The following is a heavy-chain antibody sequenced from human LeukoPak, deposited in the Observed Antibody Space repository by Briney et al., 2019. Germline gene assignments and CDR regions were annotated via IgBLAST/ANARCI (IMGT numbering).Heavy chain of an antibody. CDR1: GYSFTSYW. V-gene: IGHV5-51*01. CDR2: IYPGDSDT. J-gene: IGHJ3*02. Sequence: GASLQISCKGSGYSFTSYWIGWVRQLPGKGLEWMGIIYPGDSDTRYSPSFQGQVTISADKSISTAYLQWSSLKASDTAMYYCARPYLEPHAFDIWGQGTMVTVSS. CDR3: ARPYLEPHAFDI.